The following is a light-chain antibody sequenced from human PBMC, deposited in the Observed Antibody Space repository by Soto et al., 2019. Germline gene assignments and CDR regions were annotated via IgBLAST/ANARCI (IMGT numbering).Light chain of an antibody. J-gene: IGLJ1*01. CDR1: SSNIGNNY. CDR3: GTWDSTLSAGV. Sequence: QSMLTQPPSVSAAPGQKVTISCSGSSSNIGNNYVSWYQQLPGTAPKLLIYENNKRPSGIPDRFSGSKSGTSATLGITGLQTGDEADFYCGTWDSTLSAGVFGNRTKVTAL. V-gene: IGLV1-51*01. CDR2: ENN.